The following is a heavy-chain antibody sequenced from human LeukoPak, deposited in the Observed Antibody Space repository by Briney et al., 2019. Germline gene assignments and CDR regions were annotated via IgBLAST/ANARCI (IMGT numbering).Heavy chain of an antibody. D-gene: IGHD6-19*01. CDR3: ARDRSGWEIDY. CDR1: GYTFTGYY. Sequence: GASVKVSCKASGYTFTGYYMHWVRQAPGQGLEWMGWINPNSGGTNYALKFQGRVTMTRDTSISTAYMELSRLRSDDTAVYYCARDRSGWEIDYWGQGTLVTVSS. J-gene: IGHJ4*02. CDR2: INPNSGGT. V-gene: IGHV1-2*02.